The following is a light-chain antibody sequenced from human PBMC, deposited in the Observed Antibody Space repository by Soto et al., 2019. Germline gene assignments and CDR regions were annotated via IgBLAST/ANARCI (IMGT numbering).Light chain of an antibody. CDR3: GTWDSSLGAVV. CDR1: SSNIGNNY. V-gene: IGLV1-51*02. J-gene: IGLJ2*01. Sequence: QSVLTQPPSVSAAPGQKVTISCSGSSSNIGNNYVSWYQQLPGTAPKLLIYENNKRPSGIPDRFSGSKSGTSATLGITGLQTGDEADYYGGTWDSSLGAVVFGGGTKLTVL. CDR2: ENN.